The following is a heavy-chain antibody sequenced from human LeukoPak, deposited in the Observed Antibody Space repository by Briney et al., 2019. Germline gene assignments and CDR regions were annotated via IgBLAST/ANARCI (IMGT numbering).Heavy chain of an antibody. CDR2: INTGNGNT. D-gene: IGHD4-17*01. Sequence: ASVKVSCKASGYTFTSYAMHWVRQAPGQRLEWMGWINTGNGNTQYSQKFQGRVTVTRDTSANTAYMELSSLRSEDTAVYYCASVDYGDYWGQGTLVSVSS. V-gene: IGHV1-3*04. CDR1: GYTFTSYA. CDR3: ASVDYGDY. J-gene: IGHJ4*02.